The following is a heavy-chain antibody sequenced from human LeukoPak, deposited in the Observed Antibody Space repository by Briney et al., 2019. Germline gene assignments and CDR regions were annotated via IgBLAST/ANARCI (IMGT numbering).Heavy chain of an antibody. J-gene: IGHJ4*02. CDR3: TRDNGGTNGLK. V-gene: IGHV1-46*01. D-gene: IGHD2-8*01. CDR1: GYTFTTYH. CDR2: INLNGGRA. Sequence: ASVKVSCRASGYTFTTYHIHWVRQAPGQGFEWMGIINLNGGRASYAQKFQGRVTMTRDTSTSTAYMELSSLGSEDTAVYYCTRDNGGTNGLKWGQGTLVTVPS.